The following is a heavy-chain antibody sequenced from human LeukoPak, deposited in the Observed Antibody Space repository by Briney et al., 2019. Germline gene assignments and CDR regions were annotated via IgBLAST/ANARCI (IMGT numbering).Heavy chain of an antibody. CDR3: ARVVRFLAAADHYGYYYYYMDV. V-gene: IGHV4-39*01. CDR2: IYYSWGT. J-gene: IGHJ6*03. Sequence: SETPSPTCTVPFGPISRTNYLWAWVRQPPGKGPEVIGRIYYSWGTHYNPSLKSRLTISVDTSKNQFSLNLTSVTAADTAVYYCARVVRFLAAADHYGYYYYYMDVWGKGTTVTVS. CDR1: FGPISRTNYL. D-gene: IGHD6-13*01.